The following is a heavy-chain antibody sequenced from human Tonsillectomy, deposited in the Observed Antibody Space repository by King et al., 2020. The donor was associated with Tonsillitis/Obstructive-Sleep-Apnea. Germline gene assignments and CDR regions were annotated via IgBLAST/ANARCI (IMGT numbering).Heavy chain of an antibody. V-gene: IGHV1-46*01. CDR2: INPSGGST. Sequence: VQLVESGAEVKKPGASVKVSCKASGYTFTSYYIHWVRQAPGQGLEGMVIINPSGGSTSYAQKFQGRVTMTRDTSTSTVYMELSSLRSEETAVYYCARDGSVATRPLDYWGQGTLVTVSS. CDR3: ARDGSVATRPLDY. J-gene: IGHJ4*02. D-gene: IGHD6-6*01. CDR1: GYTFTSYY.